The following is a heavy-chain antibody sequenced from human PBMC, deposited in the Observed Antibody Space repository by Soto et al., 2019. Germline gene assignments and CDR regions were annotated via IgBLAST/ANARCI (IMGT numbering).Heavy chain of an antibody. V-gene: IGHV3-9*01. CDR1: GFTFDDYA. CDR2: ISWNSGSL. Sequence: GGSLRLSCAASGFTFDDYAMHWVRQAPGKGLEWVSGISWNSGSLGYADSVKGRFTISRDNAKNSLYLQMNSLRAEDTALYYCAKDRLSGDSGYDERTYSDMDVWGKGTTVTVSS. CDR3: AKDRLSGDSGYDERTYSDMDV. D-gene: IGHD5-12*01. J-gene: IGHJ6*03.